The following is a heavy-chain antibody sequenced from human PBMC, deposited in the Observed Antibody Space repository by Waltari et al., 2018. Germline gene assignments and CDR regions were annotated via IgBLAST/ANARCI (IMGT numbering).Heavy chain of an antibody. CDR2: VNTGNGNT. Sequence: QVHLVQSGTELKKPGASVKVSCKASGYNFTTYAIHWVRQAPGPGLEWMGWVNTGNGNTKYSQRFQDRVTFTRDTSATTAFMELSRLRSEDTAVYYCVLFKPRPFDYWGQGTLVTVSS. CDR3: VLFKPRPFDY. V-gene: IGHV1-3*04. J-gene: IGHJ4*02. CDR1: GYNFTTYA.